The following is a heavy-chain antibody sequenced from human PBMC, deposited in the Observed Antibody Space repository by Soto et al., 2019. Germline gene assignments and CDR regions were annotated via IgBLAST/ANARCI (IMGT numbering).Heavy chain of an antibody. CDR2: IFYSGNT. CDR1: GGSISGSSSY. D-gene: IGHD3-10*01. CDR3: ARTGLLWFGEPFDY. J-gene: IGHJ4*02. V-gene: IGHV4-39*01. Sequence: SETLSLTCTVSGGSISGSSSYWGWIRQPPGKGLEWIGSIFYSGNTFYSPSLKSRVTISVDTSKNQFSLTLSSVTAADTAVYYCARTGLLWFGEPFDYWGQGTLVTVSS.